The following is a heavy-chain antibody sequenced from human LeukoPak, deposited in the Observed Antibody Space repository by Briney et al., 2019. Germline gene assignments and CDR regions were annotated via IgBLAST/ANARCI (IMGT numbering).Heavy chain of an antibody. CDR3: AKDRLLSVDYDYVWWSYRPSWFDP. J-gene: IGHJ5*02. V-gene: IGHV3-23*01. CDR2: IRGNGAST. CDR1: GFTFITTA. D-gene: IGHD3-16*02. Sequence: GRSLRLSFAAAGFTFITTAMGSVSPPPREWLEWVSAIRGNGASTYHADSVEGRISISRDNSKNTLYLQMNSLRAEDTAVYYCAKDRLLSVDYDYVWWSYRPSWFDPWGQGTLVTVSS.